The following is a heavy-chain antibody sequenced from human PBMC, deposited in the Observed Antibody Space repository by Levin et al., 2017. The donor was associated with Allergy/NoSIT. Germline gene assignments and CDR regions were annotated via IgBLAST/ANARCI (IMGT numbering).Heavy chain of an antibody. D-gene: IGHD6-19*01. V-gene: IGHV3-30-3*01. J-gene: IGHJ1*01. CDR1: GFTFSSYA. CDR3: ARDSLGSSGWYGNFQH. Sequence: GGSLRLSCAASGFTFSSYAMHWVRQAPGKGLEWVAVISYDGSNKYYADSVKGRFTISRDNSKNTLYLQMNSLRAEDTAVYYCARDSLGSSGWYGNFQHWGQGTLVTVSS. CDR2: ISYDGSNK.